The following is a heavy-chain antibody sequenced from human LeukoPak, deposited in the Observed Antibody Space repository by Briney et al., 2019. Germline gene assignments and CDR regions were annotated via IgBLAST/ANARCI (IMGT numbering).Heavy chain of an antibody. D-gene: IGHD3-10*01. J-gene: IGHJ4*02. V-gene: IGHV3-11*04. Sequence: GGSLRLSCAASGFRFSDYDMTWIRQAPGKGLEWVSYISSGGDIIYYADAVKGRFTVSRDNDKNSLYLQMNSLRAEDTAVYYCTREDYYYASGHWAQGTLVTVSS. CDR2: ISSGGDII. CDR1: GFRFSDYD. CDR3: TREDYYYASGH.